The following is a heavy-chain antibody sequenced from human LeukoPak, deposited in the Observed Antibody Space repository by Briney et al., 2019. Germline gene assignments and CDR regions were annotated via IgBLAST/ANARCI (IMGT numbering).Heavy chain of an antibody. CDR2: ISTYNGDT. Sequence: ASVKVSCKASGYTFTRHGISRVRQAPGQGLEWMGWISTYNGDTTYAQELQGRVTMTTDTSTSTAYMELRSLRPDDTAVYYCARDEGRVSGSHNPWGQGTLVTVSS. J-gene: IGHJ5*02. D-gene: IGHD3-10*01. CDR3: ARDEGRVSGSHNP. CDR1: GYTFTRHG. V-gene: IGHV1-18*01.